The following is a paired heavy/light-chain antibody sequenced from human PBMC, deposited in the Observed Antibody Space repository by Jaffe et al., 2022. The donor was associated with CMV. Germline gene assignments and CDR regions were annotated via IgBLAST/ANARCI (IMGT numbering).Heavy chain of an antibody. Sequence: EVQLLESGGGLVQPGGSLRLSCAASGFTFGTYAMTWFRQAPGQGPEWISSITSNGGNTYYAASVKGRFTISRDNSKNALYLQMNSLRVEDTAVYYCVNSAEWNPDSYHVDVWGQGTTVAVSS. CDR1: GFTFGTYA. CDR3: VNSAEWNPDSYHVDV. CDR2: ITSNGGNT. D-gene: IGHD3-3*01. V-gene: IGHV3-23*01. J-gene: IGHJ6*02.
Light chain of an antibody. V-gene: IGKV2-30*02. CDR3: FQGTHWPCT. J-gene: IGKJ2*02. CDR2: RVS. CDR1: QALVHSDGNTY. Sequence: DVVMTQSPLSLPVTLGQPASISCRSSQALVHSDGNTYLNWFHQRPGQSPRRLIYRVSNRDSGVPDRFSGSGSGTDFTLRISRVEAEDVGLYYCFQGTHWPCTFGQGTKLEI.